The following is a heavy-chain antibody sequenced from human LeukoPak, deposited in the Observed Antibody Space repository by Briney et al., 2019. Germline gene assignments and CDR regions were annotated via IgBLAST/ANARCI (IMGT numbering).Heavy chain of an antibody. D-gene: IGHD4-17*01. J-gene: IGHJ3*02. CDR2: IYTGGGR. CDR3: AKAYDDYDAFDI. V-gene: IGHV3-53*01. CDR1: GFTVSSYY. Sequence: GGSLRLSCAASGFTVSSYYMNWVRQAPGKELEWVSVIYTGGGRYYADSVRGRFTISRDTSKNMVFLQMNSLRVEDTAVYYCAKAYDDYDAFDIWGQGTMVTVSS.